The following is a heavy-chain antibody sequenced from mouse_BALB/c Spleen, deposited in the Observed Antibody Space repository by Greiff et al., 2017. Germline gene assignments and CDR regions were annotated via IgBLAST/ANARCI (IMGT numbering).Heavy chain of an antibody. CDR3: VRNYYGSSYDYYAMDY. CDR1: GFSLTSYD. J-gene: IGHJ4*01. Sequence: QVQLKESGPGLVAPSQSLSITCTVSGFSLTSYDISWIRQPPGKGLEWLGVIWTGGGTNYNSAFMSRLSISKDNSKSQVFLKMNSLQTDDTAIYYCVRNYYGSSYDYYAMDYWGQGTSVTVSS. V-gene: IGHV2-9-2*01. D-gene: IGHD1-1*01. CDR2: IWTGGGT.